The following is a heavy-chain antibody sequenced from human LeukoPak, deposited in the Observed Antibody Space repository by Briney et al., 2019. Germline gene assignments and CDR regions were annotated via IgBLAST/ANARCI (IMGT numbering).Heavy chain of an antibody. CDR2: IRSKAYGGTT. J-gene: IGHJ4*02. Sequence: GGSLRLSCTASGFTFGDYDMSWVRQAPGKGLEWVGFIRSKAYGGTTEYAASVKGRFTISRDDSKSIAYLQMNSLKTEDTAVYYCTRKGGIAATDYWGQGTLVTVSS. CDR1: GFTFGDYD. V-gene: IGHV3-49*04. CDR3: TRKGGIAATDY. D-gene: IGHD6-13*01.